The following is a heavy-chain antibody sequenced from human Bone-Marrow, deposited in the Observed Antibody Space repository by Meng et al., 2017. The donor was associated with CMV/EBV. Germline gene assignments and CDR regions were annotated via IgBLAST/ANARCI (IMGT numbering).Heavy chain of an antibody. V-gene: IGHV4-59*12. Sequence: SETLSLTCTVSGGSISSYYWSWIRQPPGKGLEWIGYIYYSGSTYYNPSLKSRVTISVDTSKNPFSLKLSSVTAADTAVYYCARGGYQLLFPLYFDYWGQGTLVTVSS. J-gene: IGHJ4*02. CDR2: IYYSGST. CDR1: GGSISSYY. D-gene: IGHD2-2*01. CDR3: ARGGYQLLFPLYFDY.